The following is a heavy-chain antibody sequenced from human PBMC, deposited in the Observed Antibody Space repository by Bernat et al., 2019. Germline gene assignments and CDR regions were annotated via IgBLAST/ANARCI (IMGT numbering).Heavy chain of an antibody. V-gene: IGHV4-59*01. CDR1: GGSISSYY. CDR3: ARVYGDLLDY. D-gene: IGHD4-17*01. J-gene: IGHJ4*02. CDR2: IYYSGST. Sequence: VQLQESGPGLVKPSGTLSLTCAVSGGSISSYYWSWIRQPPGKGLEWIGYIYYSGSTNYNPSLKSRVTISVDTSKNQFSLKLSSVTAADTAVYYCARVYGDLLDYWGQGTLVTVSS.